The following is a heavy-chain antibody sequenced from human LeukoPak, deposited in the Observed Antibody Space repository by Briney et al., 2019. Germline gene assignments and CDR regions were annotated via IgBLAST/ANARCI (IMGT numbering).Heavy chain of an antibody. CDR3: ARRYCSSTSCNPYFFDY. CDR1: GYTFTNYY. CDR2: ISHGDSDA. J-gene: IGHJ4*02. V-gene: IGHV5-51*01. D-gene: IGHD2-2*01. Sequence: GESLKISCKGSGYTFTNYYIGWVRQTPGKGLEWMGIISHGDSDARYSPSFQGEVTISADKSISTAYLRWSSLKASDTAMYYCARRYCSSTSCNPYFFDYWGQGTLVTVSS.